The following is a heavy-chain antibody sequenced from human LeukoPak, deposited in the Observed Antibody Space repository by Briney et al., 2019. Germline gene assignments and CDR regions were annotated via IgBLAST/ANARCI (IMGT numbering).Heavy chain of an antibody. Sequence: GRSLRLSCAASGFTFSSCAMHWVRQAPGKGLEWVAVISYDGSNKYYADSVKGRFTISRDNSKNTLYLQMNSLRAEDTAVYYCAAAHSSGWYYFDYWGQGTLVTVSS. J-gene: IGHJ4*02. CDR3: AAAHSSGWYYFDY. CDR2: ISYDGSNK. CDR1: GFTFSSCA. D-gene: IGHD6-19*01. V-gene: IGHV3-30*04.